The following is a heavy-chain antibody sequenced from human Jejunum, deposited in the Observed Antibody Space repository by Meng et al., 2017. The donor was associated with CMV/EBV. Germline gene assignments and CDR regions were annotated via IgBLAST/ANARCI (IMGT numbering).Heavy chain of an antibody. CDR3: ARTPLYCSSASCYTFDY. V-gene: IGHV3-74*01. CDR2: ISGDGSVT. J-gene: IGHJ4*02. CDR1: TFSSNW. Sequence: TFSSNWMHWVRPPPGKGLVWVSRISGDGSVTNYADSVKGRFIISRDNARNTLYLQMSDLRAEDTAVYYCARTPLYCSSASCYTFDYWGQGTLVTVSS. D-gene: IGHD2-2*01.